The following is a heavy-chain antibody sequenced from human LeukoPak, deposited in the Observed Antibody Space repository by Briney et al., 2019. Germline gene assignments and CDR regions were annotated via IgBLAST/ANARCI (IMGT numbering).Heavy chain of an antibody. D-gene: IGHD3-22*01. V-gene: IGHV3-33*01. CDR1: GFTFSNYG. CDR3: ARGDYYDSSGYSQYFQH. Sequence: PGRSLRLSCAASGFTFSNYGMHWVRQAPGKGLEWVAVIWDDGSNKYYADSVKGRFTISRDNSKNTLYLQMNSLRAEDTAVYYCARGDYYDSSGYSQYFQHWGQGTLVTVSS. CDR2: IWDDGSNK. J-gene: IGHJ1*01.